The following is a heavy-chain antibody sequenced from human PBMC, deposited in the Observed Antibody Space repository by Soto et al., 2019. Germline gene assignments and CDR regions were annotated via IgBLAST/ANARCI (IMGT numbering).Heavy chain of an antibody. J-gene: IGHJ6*02. CDR3: ARWATVDYGMDV. CDR2: IIPIFGTA. D-gene: IGHD4-17*01. Sequence: SVKVSCKASGGTFSSYAISWVRQAPGQGLEWMGGIIPIFGTANYAQKFQGRVTITADESASTAYMELSSLRSEDTAVYYCARWATVDYGMDVWGQGTTVTVSS. CDR1: GGTFSSYA. V-gene: IGHV1-69*13.